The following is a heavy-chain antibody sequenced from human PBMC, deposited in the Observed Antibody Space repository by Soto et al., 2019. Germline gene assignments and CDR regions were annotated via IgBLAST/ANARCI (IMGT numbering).Heavy chain of an antibody. D-gene: IGHD6-13*01. CDR3: AKDYWQQEYFDY. V-gene: IGHV3-30*18. CDR2: ISYDGSNK. CDR1: GFTFSSYG. J-gene: IGHJ4*02. Sequence: GGSLRLSCAASGFTFSSYGMHWVRQAPGKGLEWVAVISYDGSNKYYADSVKGRFTISRDNSKNTLYLQMNSLRAEDTAVYYCAKDYWQQEYFDYWGQGTLVTVSS.